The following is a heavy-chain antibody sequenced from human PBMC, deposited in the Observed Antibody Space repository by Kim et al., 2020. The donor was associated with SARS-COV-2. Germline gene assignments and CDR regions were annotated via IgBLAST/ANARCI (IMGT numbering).Heavy chain of an antibody. CDR2: ISSSSSTI. V-gene: IGHV3-48*04. D-gene: IGHD3-9*01. CDR3: ARAIDYYDILTGYYKDAFDI. Sequence: GGSLRLFCAASGFTFSSYSMNWVRQAPGKGLEWVSYISSSSSTIYYADSVKGRFTISRDNAKNSLYLQMNSLRAEDTAVYYCARAIDYYDILTGYYKDAFDIWGQGTMVTVSS. J-gene: IGHJ3*02. CDR1: GFTFSSYS.